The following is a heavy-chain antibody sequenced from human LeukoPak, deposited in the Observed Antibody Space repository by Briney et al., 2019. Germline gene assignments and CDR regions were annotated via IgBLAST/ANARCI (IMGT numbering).Heavy chain of an antibody. V-gene: IGHV3-48*01. J-gene: IGHJ4*02. CDR2: ISSSSNII. CDR1: GFTFSNYN. Sequence: AGGSLRLSCAASGFTFSNYNMNWVRQPPGKGLQWVSYISSSSNIIYYADSVKGRFTISRDNAKNSLFLQMNSLRAEDTAVYYCARDFARENTIDYWGQGTLVTVSS. D-gene: IGHD1-26*01. CDR3: ARDFARENTIDY.